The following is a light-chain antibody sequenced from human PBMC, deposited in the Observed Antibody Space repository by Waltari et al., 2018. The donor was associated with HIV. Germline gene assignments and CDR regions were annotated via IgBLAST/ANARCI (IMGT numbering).Light chain of an antibody. V-gene: IGLV1-47*01. Sequence: QSVLIQPPPASGTPGQRVTLSCSGSSSNLGRNYVFWYQQLPGTAPKLLIYRNNQRPSGVPDRFSGSKSGTSASLAISGLRSEDEADYYCATWDDSLSGLWVFGGGTKLTVL. J-gene: IGLJ3*02. CDR1: SSNLGRNY. CDR2: RNN. CDR3: ATWDDSLSGLWV.